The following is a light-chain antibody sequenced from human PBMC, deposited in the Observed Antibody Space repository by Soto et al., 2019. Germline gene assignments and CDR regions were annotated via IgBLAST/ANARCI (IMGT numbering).Light chain of an antibody. J-gene: IGLJ1*01. CDR1: NSDIGNHNL. V-gene: IGLV2-23*02. Sequence: QSVLTHPASVSGSPGQSLSISCTGTNSDIGNHNLVSWYQLHAGKAPKLMIYDVTKRPSGVSNRFSGSKSGNTASLTISGLQAEDEADYYCCSYAGSSTLYVFGTGTRSPS. CDR3: CSYAGSSTLYV. CDR2: DVT.